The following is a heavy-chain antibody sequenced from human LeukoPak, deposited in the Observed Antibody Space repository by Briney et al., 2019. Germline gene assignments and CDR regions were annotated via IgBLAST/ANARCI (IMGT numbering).Heavy chain of an antibody. CDR2: ISAYNGNT. CDR3: AREGAAMAPTEPMDV. Sequence: ASVKVSCKASGYTFTSYGISWVRQAPGQGLEWMGWISAYNGNTNYAQKLQGRVTMTTDTSTSTAYMELRSLRSDDTAVYYCAREGAAMAPTEPMDVWGQGTAVTVSS. CDR1: GYTFTSYG. V-gene: IGHV1-18*01. D-gene: IGHD5-18*01. J-gene: IGHJ6*02.